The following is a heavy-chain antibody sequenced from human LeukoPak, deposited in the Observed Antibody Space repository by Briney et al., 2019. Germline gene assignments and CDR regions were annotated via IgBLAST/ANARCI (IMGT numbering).Heavy chain of an antibody. D-gene: IGHD3-22*01. Sequence: SETLSLTCAVYGESFSGYYWSRIRQPPGKGLEWIGEINHSGSTNYNPSLKSRVTISVDTSKNQFSLKLSSVTAADTAVYYCARGASGYYRQDWFDPWGQGTLVTVSS. V-gene: IGHV4-34*01. J-gene: IGHJ5*02. CDR1: GESFSGYY. CDR2: INHSGST. CDR3: ARGASGYYRQDWFDP.